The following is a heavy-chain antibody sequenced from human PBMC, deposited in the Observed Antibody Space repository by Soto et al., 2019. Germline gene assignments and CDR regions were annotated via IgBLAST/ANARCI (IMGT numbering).Heavy chain of an antibody. D-gene: IGHD3-10*01. V-gene: IGHV3-48*03. CDR2: ISSSGSTI. Sequence: EVQLVESGGGLVQPGGSLRLSCAASGFTFSSYEMNWVRQAPGKGLEWVSYISSSGSTIYYADSVKGRFTISRDNAKNSLYLQMNSLRAEDTAVYYCARGGRRVFYYYYGMDVWGQGTTVTVSS. CDR1: GFTFSSYE. J-gene: IGHJ6*02. CDR3: ARGGRRVFYYYYGMDV.